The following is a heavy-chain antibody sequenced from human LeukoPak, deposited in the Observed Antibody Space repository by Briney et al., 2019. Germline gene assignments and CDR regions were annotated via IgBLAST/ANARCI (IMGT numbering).Heavy chain of an antibody. CDR1: KFTFSSHC. J-gene: IGHJ4*02. CDR3: ASWTMSSRSFAY. D-gene: IGHD6-13*01. V-gene: IGHV3-7*01. CDR2: IKQDGSEK. Sequence: GGSLRLSCAASKFTFSSHCMTWVRQAPGKGLEWVANIKQDGSEKSYVDSVKGRFTISRDNAKNSLCLQMNSLRVEDTAVYYCASWTMSSRSFAYWGQGTLVTVSS.